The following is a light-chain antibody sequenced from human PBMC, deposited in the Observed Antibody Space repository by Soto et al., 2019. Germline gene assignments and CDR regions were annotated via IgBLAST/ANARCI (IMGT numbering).Light chain of an antibody. V-gene: IGKV1D-13*01. CDR2: DAS. J-gene: IGKJ3*01. CDR3: QQFNNWPVT. Sequence: ANQLTQSPSSLSASVGDRVTITCRASQAISSALAWYQQKPGEPPKLLIYDASTLQSGVPSRFSGTASGTDFTLTINSLQPEDFATYYCQQFNNWPVTFGPGTKVDIK. CDR1: QAISSA.